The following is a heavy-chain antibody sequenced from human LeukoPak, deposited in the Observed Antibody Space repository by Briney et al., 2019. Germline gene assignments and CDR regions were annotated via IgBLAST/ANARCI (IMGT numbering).Heavy chain of an antibody. CDR3: AKDSYCSGGSCYWFDY. CDR1: EFTFSSYV. D-gene: IGHD2-15*01. Sequence: PGGSLRLSCAASEFTFSSYVMSWVRQAPGKGLEWASGISGRGNSTYYADSVKGRFTISRDISKNTLYLQMNNLRVEDTAVYYCAKDSYCSGGSCYWFDYWGQGTLVTVSS. CDR2: ISGRGNST. V-gene: IGHV3-23*01. J-gene: IGHJ4*02.